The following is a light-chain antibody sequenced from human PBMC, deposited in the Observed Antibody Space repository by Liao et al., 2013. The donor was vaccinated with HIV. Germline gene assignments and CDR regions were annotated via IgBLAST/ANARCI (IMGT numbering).Light chain of an antibody. CDR1: NIGSKS. V-gene: IGLV3-21*04. Sequence: SYELTQPPSVSVAPGKTARITCGGNNIGSKSVHWYQQKPGQAPVLVIYYDSDRPSGIPERFSGSNSGNTATLTISRVAAGDEADYYCQVWDIGGDQGYVFGTGTKVTVL. CDR3: QVWDIGGDQGYV. J-gene: IGLJ1*01. CDR2: YDS.